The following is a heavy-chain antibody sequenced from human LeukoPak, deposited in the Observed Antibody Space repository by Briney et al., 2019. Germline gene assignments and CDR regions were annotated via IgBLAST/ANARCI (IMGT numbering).Heavy chain of an antibody. J-gene: IGHJ4*02. CDR2: ISRMGFTT. Sequence: GGSLRLSCAVSGFTLDNTAMCWVRQAPGKGLEWISGISRMGFTTYYADSVNGRFTISRDTSKNTLYLQMDTLRHEDTALYYCAKEEVPNDYWGQGTLVTVSS. CDR3: AKEEVPNDY. CDR1: GFTLDNTA. V-gene: IGHV3-23*01.